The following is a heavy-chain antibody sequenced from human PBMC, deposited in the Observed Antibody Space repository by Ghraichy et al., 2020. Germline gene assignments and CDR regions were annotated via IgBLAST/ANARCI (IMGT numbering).Heavy chain of an antibody. V-gene: IGHV3-73*01. CDR1: GFTFSDSA. D-gene: IGHD3-22*01. J-gene: IGHJ5*02. CDR3: TRHGNPDYDDSSGYYYGNNWFDP. Sequence: GGSLRLSCAASGFTFSDSAMHWVRQASGKGLEWVGRIRSKANNYATAHAASVKGRFTISRDDSKNTAYLQMNSLKTEDTAVYYCTRHGNPDYDDSSGYYYGNNWFDPWGQGTLVTVSS. CDR2: IRSKANNYAT.